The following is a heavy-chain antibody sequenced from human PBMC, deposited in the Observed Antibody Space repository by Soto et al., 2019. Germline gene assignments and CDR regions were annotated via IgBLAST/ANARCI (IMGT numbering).Heavy chain of an antibody. CDR3: AKLAASDYFYNYPMDV. CDR1: GFTFSNYG. Sequence: GGSLRLSCAASGFTFSNYGIHWVRQAPGKGLEWVAFISYDGGNKFYGDSVKGRFTISRDNSRNTLYLQMHSLRPEDTAVYYCAKLAASDYFYNYPMDVWGQGTTVTVSS. D-gene: IGHD6-13*01. CDR2: ISYDGGNK. J-gene: IGHJ6*02. V-gene: IGHV3-30*18.